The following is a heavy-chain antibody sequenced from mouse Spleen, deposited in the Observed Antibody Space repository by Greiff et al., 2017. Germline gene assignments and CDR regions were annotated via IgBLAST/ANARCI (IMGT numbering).Heavy chain of an antibody. Sequence: EVQLVESEGGLVQPGSSMKLSCTASGFTFSDYYMAWVRQVPEKGLEWVANINYDGSSTYYLDSLKSRFIISRDNAKNILYLQMSSLKSEDTATYYCARDPYYYGSRGWYFDVWGTGTTVTVSS. CDR1: GFTFSDYY. D-gene: IGHD1-1*01. J-gene: IGHJ1*03. V-gene: IGHV5-16*01. CDR2: INYDGSST. CDR3: ARDPYYYGSRGWYFDV.